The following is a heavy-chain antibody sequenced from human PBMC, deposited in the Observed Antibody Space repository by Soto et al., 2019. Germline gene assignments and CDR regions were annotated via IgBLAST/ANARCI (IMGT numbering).Heavy chain of an antibody. D-gene: IGHD3-22*01. CDR1: GFIFSNAW. CDR3: AKDLYGYGSSGYPDAFDI. J-gene: IGHJ3*02. CDR2: VKSKTDGGTS. Sequence: GGSLRLSCAASGFIFSNAWINWVRQAPGKGLEWVGRVKSKTDGGTSDSVKGRFTISRDNSKNTLYLQMNSLRAEDTAVYYCAKDLYGYGSSGYPDAFDIWGQGTMVTVSS. V-gene: IGHV3-15*07.